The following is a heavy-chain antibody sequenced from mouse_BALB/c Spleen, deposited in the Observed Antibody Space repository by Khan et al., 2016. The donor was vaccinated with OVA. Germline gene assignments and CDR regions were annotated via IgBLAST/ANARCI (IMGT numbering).Heavy chain of an antibody. CDR1: GFNIKDTY. CDR2: IDPANGNT. Sequence: VQLQQPGAELMKPGASVKLSCTVSGFNIKDTYMHWVKQRPEQGLEWIGRIDPANGNTKSDPKFQGKATMTSDTSSNTAYLHLTSLTSEDTAVYYCAYSLLLDAMDYWGQGTSVTVSS. D-gene: IGHD1-2*01. J-gene: IGHJ4*01. CDR3: AYSLLLDAMDY. V-gene: IGHV14-3*02.